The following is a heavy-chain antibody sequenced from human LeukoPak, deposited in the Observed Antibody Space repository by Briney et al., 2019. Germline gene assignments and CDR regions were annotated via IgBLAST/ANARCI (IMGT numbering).Heavy chain of an antibody. Sequence: LETLSLTCTVSGDSISSSSYYWGWIRQPPGKGLEWIGSIYYSGSTHYTPSLKSRVTISVDTSKNQFSLKLSSVTAADTAAYYCARGITVTGHFDYWGQETLVTVSS. D-gene: IGHD6-19*01. CDR2: IYYSGST. CDR3: ARGITVTGHFDY. J-gene: IGHJ4*02. V-gene: IGHV4-39*01. CDR1: GDSISSSSYY.